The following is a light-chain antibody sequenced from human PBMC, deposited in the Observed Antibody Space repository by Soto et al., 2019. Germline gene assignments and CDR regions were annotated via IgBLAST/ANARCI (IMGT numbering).Light chain of an antibody. CDR3: QQYDNSAWT. Sequence: IVMTQSPATLSVSPGERATLSCRASQTVDNFLAWYQLKPGKAPRLLIYGASSRATGIPDRFSGSGSGTDFTLTISSLEPEDFAVYYCQQYDNSAWTFGQGTKVDIK. J-gene: IGKJ1*01. CDR2: GAS. V-gene: IGKV3D-15*01. CDR1: QTVDNF.